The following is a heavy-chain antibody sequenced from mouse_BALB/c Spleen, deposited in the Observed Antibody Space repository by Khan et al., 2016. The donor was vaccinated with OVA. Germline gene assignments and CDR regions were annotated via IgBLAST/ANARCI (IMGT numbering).Heavy chain of an antibody. Sequence: QVQLQQSGPGLVAPSQSLSITCTISGFSLTNYGVHWVHQPPGKGLEWLVVIWSDGSTTYNSDLKSRLTISKDNSKSQVFLKMNSLQTDDTAMYFCARQPYYHYNIMDYWGQGTSVTVSS. V-gene: IGHV2-6-1*01. D-gene: IGHD2-10*01. J-gene: IGHJ4*01. CDR3: ARQPYYHYNIMDY. CDR2: IWSDGST. CDR1: GFSLTNYG.